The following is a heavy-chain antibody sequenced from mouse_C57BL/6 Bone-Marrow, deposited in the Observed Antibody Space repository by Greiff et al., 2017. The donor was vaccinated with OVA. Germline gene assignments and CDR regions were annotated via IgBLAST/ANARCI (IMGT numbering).Heavy chain of an antibody. Sequence: VQLQQPGAELVKPGASVKVSCKASGYTFTSYWMHWVKQRPGQGLEWIGRIHPSDSDTNYNQKFKGNATLTVDKSSSTAYMQLSGLTSKDSAVYYCAIRYGSRSWGQGTTLTVSS. CDR1: GYTFTSYW. CDR2: IHPSDSDT. CDR3: AIRYGSRS. D-gene: IGHD1-1*01. V-gene: IGHV1-74*01. J-gene: IGHJ2*01.